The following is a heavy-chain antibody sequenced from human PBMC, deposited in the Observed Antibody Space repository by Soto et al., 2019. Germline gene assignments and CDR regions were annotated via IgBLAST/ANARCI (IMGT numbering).Heavy chain of an antibody. J-gene: IGHJ6*02. V-gene: IGHV4-30-4*01. CDR3: ARRRGFPYYYGMDV. CDR1: GGPFSRGGYY. D-gene: IGHD5-12*01. CDR2: IFYTGST. Sequence: SETLSLTCTVSGGPFSRGGYYWSWIRQHPGKGLECIGYIFYTGSTYYNPTLKSRVTISVDRSKNQFSLKLSSVTAADTAVYYCARRRGFPYYYGMDVWGQGTTVTVSS.